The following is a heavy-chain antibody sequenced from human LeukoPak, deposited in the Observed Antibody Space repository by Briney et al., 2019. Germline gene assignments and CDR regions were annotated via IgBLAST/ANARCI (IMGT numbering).Heavy chain of an antibody. CDR1: GGSFSGYY. CDR3: ARGRLHARWFDP. D-gene: IGHD3-16*01. CDR2: INHSGST. V-gene: IGHV4-34*01. Sequence: SETLSLTCAVYGGSFSGYYWSWIRQPPGKGLEWSGEINHSGSTNYNPSLKSRVTISVDTSKNQFSLKLSSVTAADTAVYYCARGRLHARWFDPWGQGTLVTVSS. J-gene: IGHJ5*02.